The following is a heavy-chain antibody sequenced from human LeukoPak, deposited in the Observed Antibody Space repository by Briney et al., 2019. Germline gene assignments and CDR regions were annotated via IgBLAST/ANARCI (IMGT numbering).Heavy chain of an antibody. V-gene: IGHV1-24*01. CDR2: FDPEDGET. CDR3: ARGLGGRYSYGRYYFDY. CDR1: GYTLTELS. J-gene: IGHJ4*02. Sequence: ASVKVSCKVSGYTLTELSMHWVRQAPGKGLEWMGSFDPEDGETIYVQKFQGRVTMTEDTSTDTAYMELSSLRSEDTAVYYCARGLGGRYSYGRYYFDYWGQGTLVTVSS. D-gene: IGHD5-18*01.